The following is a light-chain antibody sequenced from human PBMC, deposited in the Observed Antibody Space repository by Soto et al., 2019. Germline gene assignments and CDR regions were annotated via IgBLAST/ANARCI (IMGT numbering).Light chain of an antibody. CDR2: GAS. V-gene: IGKV3-15*01. Sequence: EIVMTQSPDTLSVSPGERATLSCRASQSVSSNYVAWYQQKPGQSPRLLIYGASTRATGIPARFSGSGSGTEFTLTISSLQSEDFALYFCLQYDYWPPWTFGQGTKVDIK. J-gene: IGKJ1*01. CDR3: LQYDYWPPWT. CDR1: QSVSSN.